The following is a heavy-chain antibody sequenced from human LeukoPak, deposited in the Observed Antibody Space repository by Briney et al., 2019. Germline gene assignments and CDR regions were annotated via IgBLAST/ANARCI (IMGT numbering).Heavy chain of an antibody. J-gene: IGHJ4*02. D-gene: IGHD3-22*01. Sequence: SETLSLTCTVSGGSISSSSYYWGWIRQPPGKGLEWIGSIYYSGSTCYNPSLKSRVTISVDTSKNQYSLKLSSVTAADTAVYYCASGYYYDSSGHYDYWGQGTLVTVSS. CDR2: IYYSGST. V-gene: IGHV4-39*01. CDR1: GGSISSSSYY. CDR3: ASGYYYDSSGHYDY.